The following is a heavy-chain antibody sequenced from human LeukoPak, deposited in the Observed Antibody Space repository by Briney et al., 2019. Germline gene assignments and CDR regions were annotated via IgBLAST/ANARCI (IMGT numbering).Heavy chain of an antibody. Sequence: GASVKVSCKGSGYTFTSYGISWVRQAPGQGLEWMGWISAYNGNTNYAQKLQGRVTMTTDTSTSTAYMELRSLRSDDTAVYYCARMGSGSSRYYFDYWGQGTLVTVSS. CDR2: ISAYNGNT. D-gene: IGHD3-10*01. J-gene: IGHJ4*02. CDR3: ARMGSGSSRYYFDY. V-gene: IGHV1-18*01. CDR1: GYTFTSYG.